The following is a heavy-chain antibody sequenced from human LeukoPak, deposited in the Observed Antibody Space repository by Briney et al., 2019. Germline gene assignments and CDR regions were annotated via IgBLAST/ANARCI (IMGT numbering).Heavy chain of an antibody. Sequence: GGSLRLSCAASGFTFSGYWMHWVRQAPGKGLFWVARIKGDGSITYYADSVKGRFTISRDNAENTLFLQMNSLRAEDTAVYYCTKSDWFDPWGQGTLVTVSS. CDR3: TKSDWFDP. CDR1: GFTFSGYW. CDR2: IKGDGSIT. J-gene: IGHJ5*02. V-gene: IGHV3-74*01.